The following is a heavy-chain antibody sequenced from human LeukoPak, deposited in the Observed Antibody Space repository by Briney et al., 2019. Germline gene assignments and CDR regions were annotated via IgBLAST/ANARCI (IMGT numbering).Heavy chain of an antibody. J-gene: IGHJ4*02. D-gene: IGHD4-17*01. CDR1: GFIFSDAW. CDR2: IKSKADGETT. CDR3: TTGGSVITVTRSYDF. Sequence: GRSLRLSCAASGFIFSDAWMNWVRQAPGKGLEWVGRIKSKADGETTDYAAPVQGRFIVSRDDSTAILYLQMNSLQTEDTAVYYCTTGGSVITVTRSYDFWGQGTLVTVSS. V-gene: IGHV3-15*07.